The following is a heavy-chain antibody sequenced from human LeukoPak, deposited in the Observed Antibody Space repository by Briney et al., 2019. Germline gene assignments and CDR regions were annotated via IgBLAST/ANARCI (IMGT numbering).Heavy chain of an antibody. Sequence: ASVKVSCKASGYTFTGYYIHWVRQAPGQGLEWMGRINPNTGSTDYAQKFQGRVTMTRDTSITTAYMELSRLTSDDTAIYYCAKVPPSITAAGNWLGPWGQGALVTVSS. CDR3: AKVPPSITAAGNWLGP. V-gene: IGHV1-2*06. D-gene: IGHD6-13*01. J-gene: IGHJ5*02. CDR2: INPNTGST. CDR1: GYTFTGYY.